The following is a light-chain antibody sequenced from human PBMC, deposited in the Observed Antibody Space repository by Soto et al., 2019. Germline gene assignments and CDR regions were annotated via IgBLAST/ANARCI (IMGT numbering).Light chain of an antibody. CDR3: SSYTSSSSWM. CDR1: SSDVGGYNY. V-gene: IGLV2-14*01. Sequence: QSALTQPASVSGSPGQSITISGTGTSSDVGGYNYVSWYQQHPGKAPKVMIYDVSNRPSGISNRFSGSKSGNTASLTISGLQAEDEADYYCSSYTSSSSWMFGGGTKVTVL. J-gene: IGLJ3*02. CDR2: DVS.